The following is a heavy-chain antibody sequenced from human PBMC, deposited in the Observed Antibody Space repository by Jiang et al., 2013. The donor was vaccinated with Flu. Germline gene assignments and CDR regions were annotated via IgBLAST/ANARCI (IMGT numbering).Heavy chain of an antibody. D-gene: IGHD4-17*01. J-gene: IGHJ6*02. V-gene: IGHV4-39*01. CDR1: GGSISSSHYL. CDR2: IYYSGST. CDR3: ARLDYGDGYYYYGMDV. Sequence: VKPSETLSLTCTVSGGSISSSHYLWGWIRQPPGKGLEWIGSIYYSGSTYYNPSLKSRVTMSVDTSKNQFSLKLSSVTAADTAVYYCARLDYGDGYYYYGMDVWGQGTTVTVSS.